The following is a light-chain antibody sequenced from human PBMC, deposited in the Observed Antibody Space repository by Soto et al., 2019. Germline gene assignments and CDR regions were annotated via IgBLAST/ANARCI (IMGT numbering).Light chain of an antibody. CDR3: QAWDSSTVV. J-gene: IGLJ2*01. CDR2: QDN. CDR1: RLGDKY. Sequence: SYELTQPPSVSVSPGQTASITCSGDRLGDKYACWYQQKPGQSPMLVMFQDNKRPSGIPERFSGSNSGNTATLTISETQAMDEGDYYCQAWDSSTVVFGGGTKLTVL. V-gene: IGLV3-1*01.